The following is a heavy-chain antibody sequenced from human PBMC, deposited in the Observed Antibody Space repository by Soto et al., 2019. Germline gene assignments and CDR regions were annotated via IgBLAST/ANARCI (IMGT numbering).Heavy chain of an antibody. CDR3: ARAYDYGDSNFDY. J-gene: IGHJ4*02. CDR1: GYSFTSYW. CDR2: IDPSDSYT. D-gene: IGHD4-17*01. V-gene: IGHV5-10-1*01. Sequence: PGESLKISCNGSGYSFTSYWISWVRQMPGKGLEWMGRIDPSDSYTNYSPSFQGHVTISADKSISTAYLQWSSLKATDTAMYYCARAYDYGDSNFDYWGQGTLVTVSS.